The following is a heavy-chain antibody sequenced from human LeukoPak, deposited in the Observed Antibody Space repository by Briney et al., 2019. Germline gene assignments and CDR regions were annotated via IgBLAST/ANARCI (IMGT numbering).Heavy chain of an antibody. D-gene: IGHD3-22*01. Sequence: SETLSLTCTVSGGSISRYYWSWIRQPPGKGLEWIGYISYSGSTNYNPSLKSRVTISVDTSKNQFSLKLSSVTAADTAMYYCARHLYESRGQTSFDYWGQGTLVTVSS. V-gene: IGHV4-59*08. CDR2: ISYSGST. CDR1: GGSISRYY. J-gene: IGHJ4*02. CDR3: ARHLYESRGQTSFDY.